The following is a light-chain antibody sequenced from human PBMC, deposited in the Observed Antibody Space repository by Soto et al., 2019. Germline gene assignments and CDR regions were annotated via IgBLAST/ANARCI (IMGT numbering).Light chain of an antibody. CDR3: QQHYTSPRT. J-gene: IGKJ1*01. V-gene: IGKV4-1*01. CDR2: WAS. CDR1: QSVLYSSNNKND. Sequence: ILVAQSKDSLAVSLGERSTINCKSSQSVLYSSNNKNDLAWYQQKPGQPPKRLIYWASTLQSGVPDRFSGSGSGTEFTLTISCLQAEDFAIYYCQQHYTSPRTFGQGTKVEIK.